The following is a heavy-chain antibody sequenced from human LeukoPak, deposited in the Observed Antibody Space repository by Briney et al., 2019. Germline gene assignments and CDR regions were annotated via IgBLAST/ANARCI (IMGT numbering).Heavy chain of an antibody. V-gene: IGHV1-46*01. D-gene: IGHD6-13*01. CDR1: GYTFTSYY. CDR3: ARELISAAGIRFAEFDY. CDR2: INPSGGST. Sequence: ASVKVSCKASGYTFTSYYMHSVRQAPGQGLEWMGIINPSGGSTSYAQKFQGRVTMARDMSTSTVYMELSSLRSEDTAVYYCARELISAAGIRFAEFDYWGQGTPVTVSS. J-gene: IGHJ4*02.